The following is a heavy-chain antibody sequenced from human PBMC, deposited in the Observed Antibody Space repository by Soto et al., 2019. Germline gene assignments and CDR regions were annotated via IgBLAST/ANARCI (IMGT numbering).Heavy chain of an antibody. J-gene: IGHJ4*02. V-gene: IGHV4-39*01. Sequence: PSETLSLTCTVSGGSISSSSYYWGWIRHPPGKGLEWIGSIYYSGSTYYNPSLKSRVTISVDTSKNQFSLKLSSVTAADTAVYYCARHPSWPDAYYYDSSGTGHFDYWGQGTLVTVSS. CDR3: ARHPSWPDAYYYDSSGTGHFDY. D-gene: IGHD3-22*01. CDR2: IYYSGST. CDR1: GGSISSSSYY.